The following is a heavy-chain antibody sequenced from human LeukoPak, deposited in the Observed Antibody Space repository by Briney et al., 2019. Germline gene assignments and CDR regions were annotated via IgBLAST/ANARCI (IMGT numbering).Heavy chain of an antibody. Sequence: SETLSLTCTVSGGSISSYYWSWIRQPPGKGLEWIGYIYYSGSTNYNPSLKSRVTISVDTSKNQFSLKLSSVTATDTAVYYCARHGGYSSPYLHWGQGTLVTVSS. CDR1: GGSISSYY. V-gene: IGHV4-59*08. CDR2: IYYSGST. D-gene: IGHD6-13*01. CDR3: ARHGGYSSPYLH. J-gene: IGHJ1*01.